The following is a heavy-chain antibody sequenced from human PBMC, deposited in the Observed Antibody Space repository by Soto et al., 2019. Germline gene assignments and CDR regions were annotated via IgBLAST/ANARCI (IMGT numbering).Heavy chain of an antibody. J-gene: IGHJ3*02. CDR1: GYTFTSYA. V-gene: IGHV1-3*01. CDR3: ARGKGTTWNSNAFDI. CDR2: INAGNGNT. D-gene: IGHD2-2*01. Sequence: ASVKVSCKASGYTFTSYAMHWVRQAPGQRLEWMGWINAGNGNTKYSQKFQGRVTITRDTSASTAYMELSSLRSEDTAVYYCARGKGTTWNSNAFDIWGQGPMVTVS.